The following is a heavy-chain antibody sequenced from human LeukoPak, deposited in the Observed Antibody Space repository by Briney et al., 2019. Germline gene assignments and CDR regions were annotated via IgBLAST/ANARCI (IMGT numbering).Heavy chain of an antibody. J-gene: IGHJ4*02. CDR2: ISHSGST. CDR3: ARLRRSRLAEFDY. CDR1: GGSISSGSYY. D-gene: IGHD3-3*02. V-gene: IGHV4-39*07. Sequence: SEILSLTCTVSGGSISSGSYYWSWIRQPPGKGLKWIGRISHSGSTYYNPSLKSRVTISVDTSKNQFSLKLSSLTAADTAVYYCARLRRSRLAEFDYWGQGTLVTVSS.